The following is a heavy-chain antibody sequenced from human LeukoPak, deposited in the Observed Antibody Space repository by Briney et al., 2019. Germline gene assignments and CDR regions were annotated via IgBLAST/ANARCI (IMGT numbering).Heavy chain of an antibody. CDR3: ARHPRGAAVLRATIWDY. D-gene: IGHD5-12*01. CDR1: GGSISSSSYY. V-gene: IGHV4-39*01. Sequence: KPSETLSLTCTVSGGSISSSSYYWGWIRQPPGKGLEWIGSIYYSGSTYYNPSLKSRVTISVDTSKNQFSLKLSSVTAADTAVYYCARHPRGAAVLRATIWDYWGQGTLVTVSS. CDR2: IYYSGST. J-gene: IGHJ4*02.